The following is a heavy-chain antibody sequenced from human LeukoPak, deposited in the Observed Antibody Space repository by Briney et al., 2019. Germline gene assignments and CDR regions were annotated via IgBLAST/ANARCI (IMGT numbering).Heavy chain of an antibody. CDR2: IIPIFGTA. V-gene: IGHV1-69*13. J-gene: IGHJ6*03. CDR3: ARVAHIVGATYVHYYYYMDV. CDR1: GGTFSSYA. D-gene: IGHD1-26*01. Sequence: RASVKVSCKASGGTFSSYAISWVRQAPGQGLEWMGGIIPIFGTANYAQKFQGRVTITADESTSTAYMELSSLRSEDTAVYYCARVAHIVGATYVHYYYYMDVWGKGTTVTVSS.